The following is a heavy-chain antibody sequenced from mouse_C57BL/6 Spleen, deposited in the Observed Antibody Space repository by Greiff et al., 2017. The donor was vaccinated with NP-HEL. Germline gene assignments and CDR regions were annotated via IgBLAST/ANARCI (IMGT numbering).Heavy chain of an antibody. J-gene: IGHJ2*01. CDR2: IRSKSNNYAT. CDR1: GFSFNTYA. D-gene: IGHD4-1*01. CDR3: VRQGGTGIYFDY. Sequence: EVQRVESGGGLVQPKGSLKLSCAASGFSFNTYAMNWVRQAPGKGLEWVARIRSKSNNYATYYTDSVKDRFTISRDDSERMLYLQRNNLKTEDTDKYDCVRQGGTGIYFDYWGQGTTLTVSS. V-gene: IGHV10-1*01.